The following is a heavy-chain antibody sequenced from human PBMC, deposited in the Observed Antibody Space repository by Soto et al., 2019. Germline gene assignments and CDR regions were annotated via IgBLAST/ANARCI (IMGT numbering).Heavy chain of an antibody. CDR3: ARLGGQLTSQTYYGMDV. J-gene: IGHJ6*02. Sequence: QVQLVQSGAEVKKPGASVKVSCKASGYTFTSYYMHWVRQAPGQGLEWMGIINPSGGSTSYAQKFQGRVTMTRDTSTSTVYMELSSLRSEDTAVYYCARLGGQLTSQTYYGMDVWGQGTTVTVSS. CDR1: GYTFTSYY. V-gene: IGHV1-46*01. CDR2: INPSGGST. D-gene: IGHD6-6*01.